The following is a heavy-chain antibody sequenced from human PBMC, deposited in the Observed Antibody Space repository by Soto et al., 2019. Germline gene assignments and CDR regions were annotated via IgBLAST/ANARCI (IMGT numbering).Heavy chain of an antibody. V-gene: IGHV3-7*01. CDR3: ARCYDFRYGMDV. J-gene: IGHJ6*02. Sequence: EAQVVESGGGLVQPGESLRLSCAASGFTFDSYWMSWVRQAPGKGLEWVANVKQDGSEEYYVDSVKGRLTISRDNAKNSLYLQMNSLRVEDTAVYYCARCYDFRYGMDVWGQGTTVTVSS. CDR2: VKQDGSEE. CDR1: GFTFDSYW. D-gene: IGHD3-3*01.